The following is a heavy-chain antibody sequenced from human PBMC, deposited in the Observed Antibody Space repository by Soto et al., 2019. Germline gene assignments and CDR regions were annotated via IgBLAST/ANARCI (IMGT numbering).Heavy chain of an antibody. J-gene: IGHJ5*02. V-gene: IGHV1-18*01. CDR2: ISAYNGNT. CDR3: ARDRYDFWSGYLLGNWFDP. D-gene: IGHD3-3*01. Sequence: ASVKVSCKASGYTFTSYGISWVRQAPGQGLEWMGWISAYNGNTNYAQKLQDRVTMTTDTSTSTAYMELRSLRSDDTAVYYCARDRYDFWSGYLLGNWFDPWGQGTLVTVSS. CDR1: GYTFTSYG.